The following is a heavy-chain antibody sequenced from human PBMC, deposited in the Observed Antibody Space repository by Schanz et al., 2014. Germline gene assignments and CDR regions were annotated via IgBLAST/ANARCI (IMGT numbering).Heavy chain of an antibody. V-gene: IGHV3-33*01. Sequence: QVQVVEPGGGVVQFGRSLRLSCVASGFTFSIYGMHWVRQAPGKGLEWVAVIWYDENNKYYADSVKGRFTMSRDNSKNTLYLQMNSLRAEDTAVYYCAREEGWGIAAAGPKHYYYGMDVWGQGTTVTVSS. CDR3: AREEGWGIAAAGPKHYYYGMDV. D-gene: IGHD6-13*01. J-gene: IGHJ6*02. CDR1: GFTFSIYG. CDR2: IWYDENNK.